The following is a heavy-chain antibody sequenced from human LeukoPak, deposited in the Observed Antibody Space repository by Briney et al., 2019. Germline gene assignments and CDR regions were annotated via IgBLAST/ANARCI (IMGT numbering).Heavy chain of an antibody. V-gene: IGHV4-59*01. CDR3: ARSAVTAAPLFY. D-gene: IGHD2-21*02. J-gene: IGHJ4*02. Sequence: PSETLSLTCTVSGGSISGYNWSWIRQPPGQGLEWIGNIYYSGSTNSNPSLNSRVPISVDTSKNQFSLKLSPVTAADTAVSYCARSAVTAAPLFYWGQGTLVTVSS. CDR2: IYYSGST. CDR1: GGSISGYN.